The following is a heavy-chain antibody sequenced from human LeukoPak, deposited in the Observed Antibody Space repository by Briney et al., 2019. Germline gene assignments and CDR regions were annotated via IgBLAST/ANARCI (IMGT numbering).Heavy chain of an antibody. Sequence: PSETLSLTCAVSGGSISSGGYSWSWIRQPPGKGLEWIGYIYHSGSTYYNPSLKSRVTISVDRSKYQFSLKLSSVTAADTAVYYCARLRYSSGWYLDYRGQGTLVTVSS. CDR3: ARLRYSSGWYLDY. J-gene: IGHJ4*02. V-gene: IGHV4-30-2*01. CDR1: GGSISSGGYS. CDR2: IYHSGST. D-gene: IGHD6-19*01.